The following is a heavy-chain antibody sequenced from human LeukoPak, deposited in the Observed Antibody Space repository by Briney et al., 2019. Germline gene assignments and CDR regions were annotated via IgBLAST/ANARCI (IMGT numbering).Heavy chain of an antibody. CDR3: ARVPRAATVVTVGIDY. J-gene: IGHJ4*02. D-gene: IGHD4-23*01. V-gene: IGHV4-34*01. CDR2: INHSGST. Sequence: SETLSLTCAVYGGSFSGYYWSWIRQPSGKGLEWIGEINHSGSTNYNPSLKSRVTISVDTSKNQFSLKLSSVTAADTAVYYCARVPRAATVVTVGIDYWGQGTLVTVSS. CDR1: GGSFSGYY.